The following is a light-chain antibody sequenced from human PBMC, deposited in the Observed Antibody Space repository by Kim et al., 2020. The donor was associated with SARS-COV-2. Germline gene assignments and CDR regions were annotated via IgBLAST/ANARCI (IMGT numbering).Light chain of an antibody. Sequence: EVVMTQSPATLSVSPGERATLSCRASQSVSSGLAWYQQKPGQAPRLLIYGASTRATGIPARFSGSGSGTDFTLTISSLQSEDFAVCYCEQYNNWPPYTFGQGTKLEI. CDR1: QSVSSG. V-gene: IGKV3D-15*01. J-gene: IGKJ2*01. CDR3: EQYNNWPPYT. CDR2: GAS.